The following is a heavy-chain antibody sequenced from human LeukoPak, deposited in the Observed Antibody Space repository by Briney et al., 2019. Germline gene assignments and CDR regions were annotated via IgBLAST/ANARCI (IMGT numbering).Heavy chain of an antibody. CDR2: INHSGST. Sequence: SETLSLTCAVSGGSFSGYYWSWIRQPPGKGLEWIGEINHSGSTNYNPSLKSRVTISVDTSKNQFSLKLSSVTAADTAVYYCARMCYQLLWAYYFDYWGQGTLVTVSS. D-gene: IGHD2-2*01. V-gene: IGHV4-34*01. CDR1: GGSFSGYY. J-gene: IGHJ4*02. CDR3: ARMCYQLLWAYYFDY.